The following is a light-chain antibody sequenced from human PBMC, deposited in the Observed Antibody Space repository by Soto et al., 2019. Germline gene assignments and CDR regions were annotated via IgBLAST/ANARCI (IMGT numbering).Light chain of an antibody. J-gene: IGKJ4*01. Sequence: EIVLTQSHSTLSLSPGERATLSCRASQSVSSSYLAWYQQKPGQAPRLLIYGASSRATGIPDRFSGSGSGTDFTLTISRLEPEDFAVYYCQQYGSSPLTFAGGTKVAIK. CDR1: QSVSSSY. CDR3: QQYGSSPLT. CDR2: GAS. V-gene: IGKV3-20*01.